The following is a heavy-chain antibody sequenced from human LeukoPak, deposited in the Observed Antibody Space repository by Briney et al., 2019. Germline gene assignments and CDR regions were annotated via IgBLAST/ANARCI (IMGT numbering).Heavy chain of an antibody. CDR2: IYYSGST. V-gene: IGHV4-59*08. CDR1: GGSISSYY. J-gene: IGHJ4*02. Sequence: SETLSLTCTVSGGSISSYYWSWIRQPPGKGLEWIGYIYYSGSTNYNPSLKSRVTMPVDTSKNQFSLKLSSVTAADTAVYYCARHGGTTVSFDYWGQGTLVTVSS. CDR3: ARHGGTTVSFDY. D-gene: IGHD4-17*01.